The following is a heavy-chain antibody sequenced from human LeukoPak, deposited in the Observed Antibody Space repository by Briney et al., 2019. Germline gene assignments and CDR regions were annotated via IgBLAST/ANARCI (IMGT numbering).Heavy chain of an antibody. V-gene: IGHV3-23*01. CDR3: AKGRYDFWSGYSNWFDP. CDR2: ISGSGGST. J-gene: IGHJ5*02. CDR1: GFTFSSYA. D-gene: IGHD3-3*01. Sequence: PGGSLRLSCAASGFTFSSYAMSWVRQAPGKGLEWVSAISGSGGSTYYADSVKGRFTISRDNSKNTPYLQMNSLRAEDTAVYYCAKGRYDFWSGYSNWFDPWGQGTLVTVSS.